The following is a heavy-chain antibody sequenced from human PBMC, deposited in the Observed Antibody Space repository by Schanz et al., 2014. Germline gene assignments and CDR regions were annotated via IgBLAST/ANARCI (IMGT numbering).Heavy chain of an antibody. CDR2: LSGSGGST. J-gene: IGHJ4*02. D-gene: IGHD3-9*01. V-gene: IGHV3-23*04. CDR1: GFSFSSYS. CDR3: ARDAADCCGIVTEEDY. Sequence: EADLVESGGGLIQRGESLRLSCSASGFSFSSYSMNWVRQAPGKGLEWVSALSGSGGSTYYADSVKGRFTISRDNSENTLYLQMNSLRAEDTAVYYCARDAADCCGIVTEEDYWGQGTLVTVSS.